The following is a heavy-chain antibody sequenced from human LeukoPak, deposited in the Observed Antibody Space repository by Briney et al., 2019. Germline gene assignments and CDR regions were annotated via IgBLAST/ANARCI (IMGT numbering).Heavy chain of an antibody. J-gene: IGHJ2*01. V-gene: IGHV4-59*01. D-gene: IGHD6-19*01. CDR2: IFYSGST. CDR3: ARVGYSSGWSHFDL. CDR1: VGSISSDD. Sequence: SETLSLTCNVSVGSISSDDWSWVRQPPGKGLEWIAYIFYSGSTNYNPSLRNRVTISVDTSKNQFSLKLSSVTAADTAVYYCARVGYSSGWSHFDLWGRGTLVTVSS.